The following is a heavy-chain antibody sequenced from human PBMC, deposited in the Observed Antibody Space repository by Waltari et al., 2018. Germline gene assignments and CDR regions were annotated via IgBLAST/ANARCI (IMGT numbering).Heavy chain of an antibody. CDR2: ISPILGIA. J-gene: IGHJ1*01. CDR1: GGTFSSYT. Sequence: QVQLVQSGAEVKKPGSSVKVSCKASGGTFSSYTISWVRQAPGQGRDGMGRISPILGIANDSQKCQIRVMITADKSTSTAYMEMSSLSTSATAVYYCARDPSTTILGVDIGAADYFHHWVQGTLGTVSS. V-gene: IGHV1-69*08. CDR3: ARDPSTTILGVDIGAADYFHH. D-gene: IGHD3-3*01.